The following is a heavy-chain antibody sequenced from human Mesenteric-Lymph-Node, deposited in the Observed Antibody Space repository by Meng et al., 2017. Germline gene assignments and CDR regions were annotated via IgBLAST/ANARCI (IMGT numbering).Heavy chain of an antibody. Sequence: HGRLEGAAPGLGPSSTPPPPTSTVAGCSISNGEYYWSWIRQPPVEGLGLIEHIYYSGGTSYNPSLKSRVTISVDTSNNQFSLKLSSVTAADTAVYYCARVGWRQWYFDLWGRGTLVTVSS. J-gene: IGHJ2*01. V-gene: IGHV4-30-4*01. CDR3: ARVGWRQWYFDL. D-gene: IGHD5-18*01. CDR1: GCSISNGEYY. CDR2: IYYSGGT.